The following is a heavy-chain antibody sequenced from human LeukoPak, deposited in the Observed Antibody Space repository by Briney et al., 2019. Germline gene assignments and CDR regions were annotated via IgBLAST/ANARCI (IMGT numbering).Heavy chain of an antibody. CDR2: IYHSGST. D-gene: IGHD3-22*01. Sequence: PSETLSLTCTVSGGSISSGGYYWSWIRQPPGKGLEWIGYIYHSGSTYYNPSLKSRVTISVDRSKNQFSLKLSSVTAADTAVYYCARCQGSSGYSTSDYYYYMDVWGKGTTVTVSS. CDR3: ARCQGSSGYSTSDYYYYMDV. J-gene: IGHJ6*03. V-gene: IGHV4-30-2*01. CDR1: GGSISSGGYY.